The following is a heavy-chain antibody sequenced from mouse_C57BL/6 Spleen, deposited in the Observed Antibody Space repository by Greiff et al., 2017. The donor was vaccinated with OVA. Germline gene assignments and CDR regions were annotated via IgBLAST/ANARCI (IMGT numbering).Heavy chain of an antibody. Sequence: VQLQQPGAELVRPGSSVKLSCKASGYTFTSYWMDWVKQRPGQGLEWIGNIYPSDSETHYNPKFKDKATLTVDKSSSTAYMQLSSLTSEDSAVYYCARSYGNYGLDYWGQGTTLTVSS. D-gene: IGHD2-1*01. CDR1: GYTFTSYW. CDR3: ARSYGNYGLDY. J-gene: IGHJ2*01. CDR2: IYPSDSET. V-gene: IGHV1-61*01.